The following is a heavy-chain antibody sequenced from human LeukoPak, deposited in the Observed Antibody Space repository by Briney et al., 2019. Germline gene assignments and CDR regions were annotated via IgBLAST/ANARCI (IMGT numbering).Heavy chain of an antibody. CDR1: GGSISSSSYY. CDR2: IYYSGST. CDR3: AGNVQGLTVTPDH. D-gene: IGHD4-17*01. V-gene: IGHV4-39*01. Sequence: PSETLSLTCTVSGGSISSSSYYWGWIRQPPGKGLEWIGTIYYSGSTYYNPSLKSRVTISVDTSKNQFSLKLSSVTAADTAVYYCAGNVQGLTVTPDHWGQGTLVTVSS. J-gene: IGHJ4*02.